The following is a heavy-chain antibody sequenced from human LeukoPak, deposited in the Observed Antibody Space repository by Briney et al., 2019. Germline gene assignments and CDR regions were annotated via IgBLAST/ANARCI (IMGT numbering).Heavy chain of an antibody. Sequence: PGGSLRLSCAASGFSFSDYDTSWVRQAPGKGLEWVSSMSLSTSGKTYADSVKGRFTVSTDKAKNTLYLQMDSLRAEDTAMYYCAKALTRWAFDMWGQGTMVTVSS. V-gene: IGHV3-23*01. CDR2: MSLSTSGK. J-gene: IGHJ3*02. CDR1: GFSFSDYD. CDR3: AKALTRWAFDM. D-gene: IGHD3-16*01.